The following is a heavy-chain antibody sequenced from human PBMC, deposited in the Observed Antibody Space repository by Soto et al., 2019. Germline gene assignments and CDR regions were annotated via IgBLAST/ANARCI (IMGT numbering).Heavy chain of an antibody. J-gene: IGHJ6*02. CDR1: GYTFTGYY. CDR2: INPQTGGT. CDR3: ARERYQVISDGMDV. D-gene: IGHD2-2*01. V-gene: IGHV1-2*02. Sequence: ASVKVSCKASGYTFTGYYIHWVREAPGQGLEWMGWINPQTGGTSYAQKFQGRVTLSRDTSINTAYLELSRLRFGDAAVYFCARERYQVISDGMDVWGQGTTVTVSS.